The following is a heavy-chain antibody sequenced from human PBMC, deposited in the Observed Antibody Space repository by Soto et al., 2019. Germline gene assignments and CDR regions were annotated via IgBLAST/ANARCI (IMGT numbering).Heavy chain of an antibody. D-gene: IGHD2-2*02. CDR3: AGTREIPYYHGMDV. Sequence: QVQLVQSGAEVKKPGSSVKVSCKAPGGTLSSYAINWVRQAPGQGLEWMGGIIPIFGSANYATKFQGRVTISADESTSTAYREVSSLRSEDTAVYYCAGTREIPYYHGMDVWGQGTTVTVSS. J-gene: IGHJ6*02. V-gene: IGHV1-69*01. CDR1: GGTLSSYA. CDR2: IIPIFGSA.